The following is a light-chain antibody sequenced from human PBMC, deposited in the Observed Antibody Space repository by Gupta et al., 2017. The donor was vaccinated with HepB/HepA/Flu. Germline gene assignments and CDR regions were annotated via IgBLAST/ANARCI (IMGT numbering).Light chain of an antibody. CDR3: SSYAGSNNFVV. J-gene: IGLJ2*01. V-gene: IGLV2-8*01. CDR1: SSDVGGYNY. CDR2: EVS. Sequence: SALPQPPSASGSPGQSVTTSCTGTSSDVGGYNYVFWYQQHPGKAPKLMIYEVSKRPSGVPDRFSGAKSGSTAALTVSGLQAEEEADYYCSSYAGSNNFVVFGGGTKLTVL.